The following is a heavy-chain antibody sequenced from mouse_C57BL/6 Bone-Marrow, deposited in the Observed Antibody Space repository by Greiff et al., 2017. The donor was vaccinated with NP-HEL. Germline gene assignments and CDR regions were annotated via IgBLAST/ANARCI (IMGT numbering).Heavy chain of an antibody. CDR1: DSEVFPIAY. Sequence: QVQLKESGSELRSPGSSVKLSCKDFDSEVFPIAYMSWVRQKPGHGFEWIGGILPSIGRTIYGEKFEDKATLDADTLSNTAYLELNSLTSEDSAIYYCARGANYRPYAMDYWGQGTSVTVSS. J-gene: IGHJ4*01. CDR2: ILPSIGRT. D-gene: IGHD1-1*02. V-gene: IGHV15-2*01. CDR3: ARGANYRPYAMDY.